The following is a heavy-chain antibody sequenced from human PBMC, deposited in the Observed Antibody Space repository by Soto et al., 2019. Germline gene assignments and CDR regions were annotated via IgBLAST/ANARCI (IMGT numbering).Heavy chain of an antibody. CDR1: GYTFTSYA. Sequence: AAVKVSCKASGYTFTSYAMHWVRQAPGQRLEWMGWINAGNGNTKYSQKFQGRVTITRDTSASTAYMELSSLRSEDTAVYYCAGSSSWYDPKGMDVWGQGTTVTVSS. V-gene: IGHV1-3*01. CDR2: INAGNGNT. D-gene: IGHD6-13*01. CDR3: AGSSSWYDPKGMDV. J-gene: IGHJ6*02.